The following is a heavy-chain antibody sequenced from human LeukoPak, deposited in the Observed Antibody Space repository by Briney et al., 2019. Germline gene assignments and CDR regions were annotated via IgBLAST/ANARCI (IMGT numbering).Heavy chain of an antibody. CDR1: GYTFTSYG. J-gene: IGHJ5*02. CDR2: ISAYNGNT. CDR3: ARAGYGYFSRGVLSWFDP. V-gene: IGHV1-18*01. Sequence: GASVKVSCKASGYTFTSYGISWVRQAPGQGLEWMGWISAYNGNTNYAQKLQGRVTMTTDTSTSTAYMELRSLRSDDTAVYYCARAGYGYFSRGVLSWFDPWGQGTLVTVSS. D-gene: IGHD5-18*01.